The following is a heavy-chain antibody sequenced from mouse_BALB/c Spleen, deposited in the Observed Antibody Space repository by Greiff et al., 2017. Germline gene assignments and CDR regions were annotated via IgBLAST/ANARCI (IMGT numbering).Heavy chain of an antibody. V-gene: IGHV5-6*01. CDR1: GFTFSSYG. J-gene: IGHJ4*01. CDR2: ISSGGSYT. Sequence: EVHLVESGGDLVKPGGSLKLSCAASGFTFSSYGMSWVRQTPDKRLEWVATISSGGSYTYYPDSVKGRFTISRDNAKNTLYLQMSSLKSEDTAMYYCARQNYRYDSYAMDYWGQGTSVTVSS. CDR3: ARQNYRYDSYAMDY. D-gene: IGHD2-14*01.